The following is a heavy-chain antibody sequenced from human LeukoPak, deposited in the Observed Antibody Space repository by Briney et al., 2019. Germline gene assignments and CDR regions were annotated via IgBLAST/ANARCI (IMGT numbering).Heavy chain of an antibody. D-gene: IGHD5-24*01. CDR3: AIVLLMAPYYYMDV. V-gene: IGHV1-18*01. CDR2: ISAYNGNT. J-gene: IGHJ6*03. Sequence: ASVKVSCKASGYTFTRYGISWVRQAPGQGLEWMGWISAYNGNTNYAQKLQGRVTMTTDTSTSTAYMELRSLRSDDTAVYYCAIVLLMAPYYYMDVWGKGTTVTVSS. CDR1: GYTFTRYG.